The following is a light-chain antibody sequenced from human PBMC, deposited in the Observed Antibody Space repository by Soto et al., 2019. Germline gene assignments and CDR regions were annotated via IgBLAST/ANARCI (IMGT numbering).Light chain of an antibody. J-gene: IGKJ2*01. V-gene: IGKV3-20*01. CDR3: QQYGSSSYT. CDR2: GAS. CDR1: QSVSSSY. Sequence: EIVLTQSPGTLSLSPGERATLSCRASQSVSSSYLAWYQQKPGQAPRLLIYGASGRATGIPDRFSGSGSGTDFTLTISRLEPEDFAVYYCQQYGSSSYTFGQGTNLEIK.